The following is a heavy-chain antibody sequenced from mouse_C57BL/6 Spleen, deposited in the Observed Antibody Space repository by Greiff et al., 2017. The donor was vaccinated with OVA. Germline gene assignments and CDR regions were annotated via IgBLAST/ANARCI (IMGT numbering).Heavy chain of an antibody. CDR3: ARVRRSYDYDVWYFDV. Sequence: EVKLQESGGGLVKPGGSLKLSCAASGFTFSSYTMSWVRQTPEKRLEWVATISGGGGTTYYTDSVKDRFTISRDNAENTLYMQMSSLRSEDTAVYYCARVRRSYDYDVWYFDVWGTGTTVTVSS. D-gene: IGHD2-4*01. CDR1: GFTFSSYT. CDR2: ISGGGGTT. V-gene: IGHV5-9*04. J-gene: IGHJ1*03.